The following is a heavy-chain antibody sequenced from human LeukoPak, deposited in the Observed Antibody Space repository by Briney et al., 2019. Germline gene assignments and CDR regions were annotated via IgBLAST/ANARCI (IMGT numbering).Heavy chain of an antibody. V-gene: IGHV4-34*01. CDR1: GGSFSGYY. D-gene: IGHD3-3*01. CDR3: ASHYYDFWSGLDY. Sequence: KSSETLSLTCAVYGGSFSGYYWSWIRQPPGMGLEWIGEINHSGSTNYNPSLKSRVTISVDTSKNQFSLKLSSVTAADTAVYYCASHYYDFWSGLDYWGQGTLVTVSS. CDR2: INHSGST. J-gene: IGHJ4*02.